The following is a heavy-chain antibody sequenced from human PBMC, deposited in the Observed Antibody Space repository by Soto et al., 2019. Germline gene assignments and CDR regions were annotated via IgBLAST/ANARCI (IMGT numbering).Heavy chain of an antibody. V-gene: IGHV3-30*18. J-gene: IGHJ6*02. CDR3: AKDLLILGVFIDVFGYYYGMDV. Sequence: GGSLRLSCAASGFTFSSYGMHWVRQAPGKGLEWAAVISYDGSNKYYADSVKGRFTISRDNSKNTLYLQMNSLRAEDTAVYYCAKDLLILGVFIDVFGYYYGMDVWGQGTPVTVSS. CDR1: GFTFSSYG. CDR2: ISYDGSNK. D-gene: IGHD3-3*01.